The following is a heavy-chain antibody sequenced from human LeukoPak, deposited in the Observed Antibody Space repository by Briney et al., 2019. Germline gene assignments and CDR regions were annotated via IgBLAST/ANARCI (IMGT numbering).Heavy chain of an antibody. J-gene: IGHJ4*02. CDR3: ARGGVDHYGSGTYYLMYYFDH. Sequence: GGTLRLSCAASGFTFNSYGMSWVRQAPGKGLEWVSGISGSRGATYYADSVKGRFTVSRDDPHNTLYLQMNSVRAEDTAVYFCARGGVDHYGSGTYYLMYYFDHWGQGALVTVSS. V-gene: IGHV3-23*01. CDR1: GFTFNSYG. D-gene: IGHD3-10*01. CDR2: ISGSRGAT.